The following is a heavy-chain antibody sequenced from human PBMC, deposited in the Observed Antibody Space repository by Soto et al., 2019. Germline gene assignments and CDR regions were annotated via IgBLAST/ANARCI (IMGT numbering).Heavy chain of an antibody. CDR1: GVSISSGGYS. D-gene: IGHD2-15*01. CDR3: AREDSGAFFDF. V-gene: IGHV4-30-2*01. J-gene: IGHJ4*02. Sequence: SETLSLTCAVSGVSISSGGYSWSWIRQPPGKGMEWIGYIYSGTTHYSPSLKIRVTISMDRSKNQVSLSLKSVTAADTAVYYCAREDSGAFFDFWGQGNLVTVSS. CDR2: IYSGTT.